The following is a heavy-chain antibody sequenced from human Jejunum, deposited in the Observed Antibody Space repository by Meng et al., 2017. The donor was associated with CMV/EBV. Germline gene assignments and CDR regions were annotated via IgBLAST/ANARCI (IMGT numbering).Heavy chain of an antibody. CDR1: STSIKSSDYY. Sequence: SSTSIKSSDYYWGWIRQARGTGLDWIGNISYNGRTYYSPSLRSRVTISMDTSKNQFSLKLSSVTAADTAVYFCAIEGYRGGAFDIWDHGTMVTVSS. V-gene: IGHV4-39*07. CDR3: AIEGYRGGAFDI. D-gene: IGHD5-18*01. J-gene: IGHJ3*02. CDR2: ISYNGRT.